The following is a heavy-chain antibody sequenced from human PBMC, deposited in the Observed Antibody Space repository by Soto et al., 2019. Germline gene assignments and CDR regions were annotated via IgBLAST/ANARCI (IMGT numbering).Heavy chain of an antibody. CDR1: GGTFSSYA. Sequence: SVKVSCKASGGTFSSYAISWVRQAPGQGLEWMGGTIPIFGTANYAQKFQGRVTITADESTSTAYMELSSLRSEDTAVYYCARDLFRAYYDFWSGYHPPGVMDVWGQGTTVTVSS. CDR2: TIPIFGTA. J-gene: IGHJ6*02. D-gene: IGHD3-3*01. V-gene: IGHV1-69*13. CDR3: ARDLFRAYYDFWSGYHPPGVMDV.